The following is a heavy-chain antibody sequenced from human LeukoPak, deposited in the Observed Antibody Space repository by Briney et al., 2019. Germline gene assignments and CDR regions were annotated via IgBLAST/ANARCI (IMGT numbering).Heavy chain of an antibody. CDR3: ARDLGVVSHYYFDS. Sequence: GGSLRLSCAASGFTFSSYSMNRVRQAPGKGLEWVSYISSSSGTIYYADSVRGRFTISRDNAKNSLYLQMNSLRAEDTAVYYCARDLGVVSHYYFDSWGQGTLVTVSS. J-gene: IGHJ4*02. CDR1: GFTFSSYS. V-gene: IGHV3-48*01. D-gene: IGHD2/OR15-2a*01. CDR2: ISSSSGTI.